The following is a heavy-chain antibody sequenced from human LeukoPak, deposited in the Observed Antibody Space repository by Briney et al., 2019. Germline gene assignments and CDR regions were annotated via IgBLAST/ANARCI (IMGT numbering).Heavy chain of an antibody. Sequence: PSETLSLTCTVSGGSISSYYWSWIRQHPGKGLEWVSAISGSGGSTYYADSVKGRFTISRDNSKNTLYLQMNSLRAEDTAVYYCAKDSLSFLEWLPDGMDVWGQGTTVTVSS. CDR2: ISGSGGST. CDR1: GGSISSYY. CDR3: AKDSLSFLEWLPDGMDV. V-gene: IGHV3-23*01. J-gene: IGHJ6*02. D-gene: IGHD3-3*01.